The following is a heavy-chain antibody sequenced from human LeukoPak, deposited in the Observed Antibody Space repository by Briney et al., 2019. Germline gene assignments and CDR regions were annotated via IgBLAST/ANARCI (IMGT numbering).Heavy chain of an antibody. D-gene: IGHD6-13*01. Sequence: RGSLRLSCAASGFSFSTYSMYWVRQAPGKGLEWVSSMTGSGSYIYYADSVKGRFTISRDNAKNSLYLQMNSLRAEDTAVYYCARVDSSSWYVGYWGQGTLVTVSP. CDR1: GFSFSTYS. CDR3: ARVDSSSWYVGY. V-gene: IGHV3-21*01. CDR2: MTGSGSYI. J-gene: IGHJ4*02.